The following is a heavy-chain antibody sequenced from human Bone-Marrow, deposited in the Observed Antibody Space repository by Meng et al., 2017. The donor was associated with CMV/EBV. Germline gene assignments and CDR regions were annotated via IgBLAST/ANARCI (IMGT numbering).Heavy chain of an antibody. D-gene: IGHD4-23*01. Sequence: ASEKVSCKASGYTFTGYYMHWVRQAPGQGLEWMGWINPNSGGTNYAQKFQGRVTMTRDTSISTAYMELSRLRSDDTAVYYCARDPDYGGLPTMGLFDPWGQGTLVTVSS. CDR2: INPNSGGT. V-gene: IGHV1-2*02. CDR3: ARDPDYGGLPTMGLFDP. J-gene: IGHJ5*02. CDR1: GYTFTGYY.